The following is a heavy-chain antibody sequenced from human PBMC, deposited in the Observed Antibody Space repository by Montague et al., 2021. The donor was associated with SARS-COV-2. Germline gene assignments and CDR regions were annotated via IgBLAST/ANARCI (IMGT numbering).Heavy chain of an antibody. CDR3: GRHFFSAGAEEAGWFDP. J-gene: IGHJ5*02. CDR1: GGSISSSSYY. D-gene: IGHD1-26*01. Sequence: SETLSLTCTVSGGSISSSSYYWGWIRQPPEKGLEWIGSIYYSGSTYYNPSLKSRVTISVDTSKNQFSLKLSSVTAADTAVYYCGRHFFSAGAEEAGWFDPWGQGTLVTVSS. V-gene: IGHV4-39*01. CDR2: IYYSGST.